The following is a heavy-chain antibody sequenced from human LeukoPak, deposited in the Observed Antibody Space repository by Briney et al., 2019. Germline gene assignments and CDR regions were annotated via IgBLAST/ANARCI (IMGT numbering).Heavy chain of an antibody. CDR2: INHSGTT. CDR3: ARGLWFGVPGAFDI. Sequence: SETLSLTYTVSGGSISSYYWWSCIRQPPGERLEWFGYINHSGTTNYNPSLNSRVTMSVDTTKNQYSLRLTSVTAADAAVYYCARGLWFGVPGAFDIWGRGTMVTVSS. J-gene: IGHJ3*02. V-gene: IGHV4-59*01. D-gene: IGHD3-10*01. CDR1: GGSISSYY.